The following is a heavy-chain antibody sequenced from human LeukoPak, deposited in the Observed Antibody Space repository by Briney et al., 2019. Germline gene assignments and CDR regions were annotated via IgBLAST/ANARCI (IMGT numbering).Heavy chain of an antibody. J-gene: IGHJ5*02. Sequence: GGSPRLSCAASGFTFSGSAMHWVRQASGKGLEWVGRIRSKANSYATAYAASVKGRFTISRDDSKNTAYLQMNSLKTEDTAVYYCTRLRCSSTSCYGWFDPWGQGTLVTVSS. CDR3: TRLRCSSTSCYGWFDP. CDR1: GFTFSGSA. CDR2: IRSKANSYAT. V-gene: IGHV3-73*01. D-gene: IGHD2-2*01.